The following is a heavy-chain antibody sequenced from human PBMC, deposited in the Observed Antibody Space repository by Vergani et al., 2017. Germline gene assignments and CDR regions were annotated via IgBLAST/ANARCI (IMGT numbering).Heavy chain of an antibody. CDR1: GFKFDEYA. D-gene: IGHD3-3*01. Sequence: EVELEEFGGGLAQPGMSLRLSCAASGFKFDEYAMHWVRQAPGKGLEWVAGISWNSNSEDYADSVEGRFTISRDNAKNSVFLQMSSLTSEDTAVYYCAKSDKRGVAIIVYFFDHWGHGSLVTVSS. CDR3: AKSDKRGVAIIVYFFDH. J-gene: IGHJ4*01. CDR2: ISWNSNSE. V-gene: IGHV3-9*01.